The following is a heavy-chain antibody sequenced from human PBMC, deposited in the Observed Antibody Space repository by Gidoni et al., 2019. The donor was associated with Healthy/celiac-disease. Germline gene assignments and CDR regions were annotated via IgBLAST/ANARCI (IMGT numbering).Heavy chain of an antibody. Sequence: QLQLQESGSGLVKPSQTLSLTCAVSGGSLSSGGYSWSWIRQPPRKGLEWIGYIYHSGRTYYNPSLKSRVTIAVDRSKNQFSLKLSSVTAADTAVYYCARVALKPDYGDQHKIDYWGQGTLVTVSS. D-gene: IGHD4-17*01. CDR2: IYHSGRT. V-gene: IGHV4-30-2*01. CDR3: ARVALKPDYGDQHKIDY. CDR1: GGSLSSGGYS. J-gene: IGHJ4*02.